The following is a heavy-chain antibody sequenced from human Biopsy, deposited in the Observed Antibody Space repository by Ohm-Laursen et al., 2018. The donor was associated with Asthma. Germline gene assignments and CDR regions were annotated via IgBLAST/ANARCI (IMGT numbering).Heavy chain of an antibody. CDR1: GFTFSSYG. J-gene: IGHJ5*02. V-gene: IGHV3-30*18. CDR2: ISYDGSNK. CDR3: AKAERCFDWYWFDP. Sequence: SLRLSCAASGFTFSSYGMHWVRQAPGKGLEWVAVISYDGSNKYYADSVKGRFTISRDNSKNTLYLQMNSLRAEDTAVYYCAKAERCFDWYWFDPWGQGTLVTVSS. D-gene: IGHD3-9*01.